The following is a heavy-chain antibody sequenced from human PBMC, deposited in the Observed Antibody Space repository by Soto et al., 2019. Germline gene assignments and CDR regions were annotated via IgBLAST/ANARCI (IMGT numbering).Heavy chain of an antibody. CDR2: IYYSGST. Sequence: ETLSLSCPVSGVSISSYYWSWIRQPPGKGLEWIGYIYYSGSTNYNPSLKSRVTISVDTSKNKFSLKLSSVTAADTAVYYCARGGSSGYYYKFDYWGQGTLVTVSS. CDR1: GVSISSYY. V-gene: IGHV4-59*01. D-gene: IGHD3-22*01. J-gene: IGHJ4*02. CDR3: ARGGSSGYYYKFDY.